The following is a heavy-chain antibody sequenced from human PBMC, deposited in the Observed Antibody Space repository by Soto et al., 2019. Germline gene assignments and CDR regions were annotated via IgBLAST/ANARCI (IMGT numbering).Heavy chain of an antibody. Sequence: SETLSLTCTVSGGSISSSSYYWGWIRQPPGKGLEWIGSIYYSGNTYYNQSLKSQITISVDTSKNQFSLKLSSVTAADTAVYYCASGGGSSSSLVYYYYMDVWGKGTTVTVSS. CDR3: ASGGGSSSSLVYYYYMDV. J-gene: IGHJ6*03. CDR1: GGSISSSSYY. D-gene: IGHD6-6*01. CDR2: IYYSGNT. V-gene: IGHV4-39*01.